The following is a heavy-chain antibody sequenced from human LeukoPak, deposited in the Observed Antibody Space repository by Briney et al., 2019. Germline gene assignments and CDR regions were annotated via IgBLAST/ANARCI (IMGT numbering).Heavy chain of an antibody. CDR1: GGSISSSSYY. Sequence: PSETLSLTCTVSGGSISSSSYYWGWIRQPPGKGLEWIGGIYYSGSTYYNPSLKSRVTISVDTSKNQFSLKLSSGTAADTAVYYCARPTGAPTYGSGSYLYAFDIWGQGTMVTVSS. CDR2: IYYSGST. CDR3: ARPTGAPTYGSGSYLYAFDI. D-gene: IGHD3-10*01. J-gene: IGHJ3*02. V-gene: IGHV4-39*01.